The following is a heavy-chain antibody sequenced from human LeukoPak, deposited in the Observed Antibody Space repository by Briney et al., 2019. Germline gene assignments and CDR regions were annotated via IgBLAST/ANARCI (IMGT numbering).Heavy chain of an antibody. CDR1: EFTFRSYS. CDR3: AQDDKYYDSPLGRFDP. Sequence: GGSLRLSCAGSEFTFRSYSMHWVRQAPGKGLEWVSSISGSSSDIYYAGSVKGRFTISRDNFKNTLDLQMNSLRAEDTAVYYCAQDDKYYDSPLGRFDPWGQGTLVTVSS. D-gene: IGHD3-22*01. CDR2: ISGSSSDI. V-gene: IGHV3-21*01. J-gene: IGHJ5*02.